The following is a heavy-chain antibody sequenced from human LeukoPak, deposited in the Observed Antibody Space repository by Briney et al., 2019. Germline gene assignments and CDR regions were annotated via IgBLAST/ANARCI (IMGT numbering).Heavy chain of an antibody. Sequence: SVKVSCKASGGTFSSCAISWVRQAPGQGLEWMGGIIPIFGTANYAQKFQGRVTITADESTSTAYMELSSLRSEDTAVYYCARFYCSGGSCYSYYYGMDVWGQGTTVTVSS. CDR1: GGTFSSCA. CDR3: ARFYCSGGSCYSYYYGMDV. D-gene: IGHD2-15*01. CDR2: IIPIFGTA. V-gene: IGHV1-69*13. J-gene: IGHJ6*02.